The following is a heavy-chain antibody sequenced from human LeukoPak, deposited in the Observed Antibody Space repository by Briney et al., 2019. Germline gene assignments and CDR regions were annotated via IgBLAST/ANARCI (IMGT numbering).Heavy chain of an antibody. V-gene: IGHV4-4*02. CDR1: GGSISSSNW. D-gene: IGHD3-10*01. CDR2: IYHSGST. Sequence: SGTLSPTCAVSGGSISSSNWWSWVRQPPGKGLEWIGEIYHSGSTNYNPSLKSRVTISVDTSKNQFSLKLSSVTAADTAVYYCARLPDYYSRHGAPGWGQGTLVTVSS. J-gene: IGHJ4*02. CDR3: ARLPDYYSRHGAPG.